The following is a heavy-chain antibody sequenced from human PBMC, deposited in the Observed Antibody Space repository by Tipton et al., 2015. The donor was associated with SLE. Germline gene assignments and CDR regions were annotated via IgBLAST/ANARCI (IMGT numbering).Heavy chain of an antibody. CDR1: GGSISSSSYY. J-gene: IGHJ4*02. Sequence: TLSLTCTVSGGSISSSSYYWGWIRQPPGKGLEWIGEINHSGSTNYNPSLKSRVTISVDTSKNQFSLKLSSVTAADTAVYYCARVGCSGGSCYSEDYWGQGTLVTVSS. CDR3: ARVGCSGGSCYSEDY. CDR2: INHSGST. V-gene: IGHV4-39*07. D-gene: IGHD2-15*01.